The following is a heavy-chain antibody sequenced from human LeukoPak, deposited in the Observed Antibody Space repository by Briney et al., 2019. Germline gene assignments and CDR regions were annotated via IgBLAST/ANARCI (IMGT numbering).Heavy chain of an antibody. V-gene: IGHV1-2*02. CDR1: GYTFTGYY. D-gene: IGHD2-2*02. CDR2: INPNSGGT. J-gene: IGHJ4*02. Sequence: ASVKVSCKASGYTFTGYYMHWVRQAPGQGLEWMGWINPNSGGTNYAQKFQGRVTMTRDTSISTAYMELSRLRSADTAVYYCARTKIEGYCSSTSCYIFDYWGQGTLVTVSS. CDR3: ARTKIEGYCSSTSCYIFDY.